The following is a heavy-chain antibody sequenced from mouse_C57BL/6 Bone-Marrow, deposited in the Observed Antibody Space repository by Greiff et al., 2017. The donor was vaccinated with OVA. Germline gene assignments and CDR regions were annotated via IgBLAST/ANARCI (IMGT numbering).Heavy chain of an antibody. D-gene: IGHD1-1*01. Sequence: QVQLQQSGAELVRPGASVTLSCKASGYTFTDYEMHWVKQTPVHGLEWIGAIDPETGGTAYNQKFKGKAILTADKSSSTAYMELRSLTSEDSAVYYCTRWGKIIYYYGSSGLYAMDYWGQGTSVTVSS. CDR1: GYTFTDYE. CDR2: IDPETGGT. CDR3: TRWGKIIYYYGSSGLYAMDY. V-gene: IGHV1-15*01. J-gene: IGHJ4*01.